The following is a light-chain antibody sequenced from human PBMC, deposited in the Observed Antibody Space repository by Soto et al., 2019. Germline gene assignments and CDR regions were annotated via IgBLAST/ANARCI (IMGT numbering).Light chain of an antibody. V-gene: IGLV2-14*01. CDR3: SSYTSSSTQV. Sequence: QSALTQPASVSGSPGQSITISCTGTSSDVGGYNYVSWYQQHPGKAPKLMIYDVSNRPSGVSNRFSGSKSGNTASLTISGLKYEDEADYHCSSYTSSSTQVFGTGTKVXVL. CDR1: SSDVGGYNY. J-gene: IGLJ1*01. CDR2: DVS.